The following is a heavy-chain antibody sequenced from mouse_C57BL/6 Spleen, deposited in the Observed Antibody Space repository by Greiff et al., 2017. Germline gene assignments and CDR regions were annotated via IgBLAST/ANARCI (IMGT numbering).Heavy chain of an antibody. D-gene: IGHD2-4*01. CDR3: ARTDYDYDPYAMDY. CDR1: GFSLTSYG. J-gene: IGHJ4*01. V-gene: IGHV2-2*01. Sequence: QVHVKQSGPGLVQPSQSLSITCTVSGFSLTSYGVHWVRQSPGKGLEWLGVMWSGGSTDYNAAFISRLSISKDNSKSQVFFKMNSLQADDTAIYYCARTDYDYDPYAMDYWGQGTSVTVSS. CDR2: MWSGGST.